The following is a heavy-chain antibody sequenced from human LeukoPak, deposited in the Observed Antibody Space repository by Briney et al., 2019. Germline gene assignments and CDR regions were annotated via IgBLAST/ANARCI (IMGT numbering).Heavy chain of an antibody. CDR3: ARVAAAALMGAFDI. V-gene: IGHV1-2*02. Sequence: ASVKVSCKASGYTFSSYDINWVRQATGQGLEWMGWINPNSGGTNYAQKFQGRVTMTRDTSISTAYMELSRLRSDDTAVYYCARVAAAALMGAFDIWGQGTMVTVSS. CDR2: INPNSGGT. D-gene: IGHD6-13*01. J-gene: IGHJ3*02. CDR1: GYTFSSYD.